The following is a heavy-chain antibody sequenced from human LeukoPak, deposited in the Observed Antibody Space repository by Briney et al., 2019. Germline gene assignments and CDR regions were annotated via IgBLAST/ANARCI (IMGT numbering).Heavy chain of an antibody. J-gene: IGHJ4*02. V-gene: IGHV4-59*08. CDR2: MYDSGST. CDR3: AGLYSGYQYRFDF. CDR1: GGSISSYY. Sequence: SETLSLTCSVSGGSISSYYWSWIRQPPGKGLEWIGDMYDSGSTTYNPSLKSRVTISVDTSNNQFSLKLSSVTAADTGVYYCAGLYSGYQYRFDFWGRGVLVTVSS. D-gene: IGHD5-12*01.